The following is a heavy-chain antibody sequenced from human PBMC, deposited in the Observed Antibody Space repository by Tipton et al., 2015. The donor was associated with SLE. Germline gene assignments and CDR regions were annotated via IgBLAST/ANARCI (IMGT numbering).Heavy chain of an antibody. D-gene: IGHD6-13*01. CDR3: AREAIAAAPIDY. Sequence: TLSLTCAVYGGSFSGYYWSWIRQPPGKGLEWIGEINHSGSTNYNPSLKSRVTISVDTSKNQFSLKLSSVTAADTAVYYCAREAIAAAPIDYWGQGTLVTVSS. CDR2: INHSGST. V-gene: IGHV4-34*01. CDR1: GGSFSGYY. J-gene: IGHJ4*02.